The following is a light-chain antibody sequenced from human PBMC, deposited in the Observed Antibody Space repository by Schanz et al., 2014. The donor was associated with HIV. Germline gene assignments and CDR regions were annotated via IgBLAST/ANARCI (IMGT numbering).Light chain of an antibody. CDR2: EVT. CDR1: SSDVGADNS. Sequence: QSALTQPASVSGSPGQSITISCTGTSSDVGADNSVSWYQLRPGKAPQLMIYEVTKRPSGVPDRFSGSKSGNTASLTVSGLQAEDEADYYCSSYTSSSPLGVFGTGTKLTVL. J-gene: IGLJ1*01. V-gene: IGLV2-14*01. CDR3: SSYTSSSPLGV.